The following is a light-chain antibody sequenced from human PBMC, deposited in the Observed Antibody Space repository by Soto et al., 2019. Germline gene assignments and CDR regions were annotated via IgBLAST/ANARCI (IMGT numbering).Light chain of an antibody. Sequence: EMVLTQSPGTLSLSPGERATLSCRASQSVSSSYLAWYQQKPGQAPRLLIYHASSRATGIPDRFSGSGSGTDFTLSISRLEPGDFAMYYCQHYGDSIVTFGGGTKVEIK. J-gene: IGKJ4*01. CDR1: QSVSSSY. V-gene: IGKV3-20*01. CDR3: QHYGDSIVT. CDR2: HAS.